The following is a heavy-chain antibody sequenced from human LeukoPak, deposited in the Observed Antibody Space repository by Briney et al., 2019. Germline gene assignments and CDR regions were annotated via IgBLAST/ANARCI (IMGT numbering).Heavy chain of an antibody. Sequence: PGGSLRLSCAASEFTFSSYWMSWVRQAPGKGLEWVSSISGSGGSTYYADSVKGRFTISRDGSRNTLYLQMSSLRGEDTALYYCAKLTGSGNALRYYGMDVWGQGTTVTVSS. CDR1: EFTFSSYW. CDR3: AKLTGSGNALRYYGMDV. D-gene: IGHD3-10*01. CDR2: ISGSGGST. J-gene: IGHJ6*02. V-gene: IGHV3-23*01.